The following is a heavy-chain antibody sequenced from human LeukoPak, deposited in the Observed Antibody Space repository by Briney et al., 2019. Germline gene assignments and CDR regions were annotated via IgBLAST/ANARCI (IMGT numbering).Heavy chain of an antibody. Sequence: GGSLRLSCAASGFTVSSNYMSWVRQAPGKGLEWVSAISGSGGSTYYADSVKGRFTISRGNSKNTLYLQMNSLRAEDTAVYYCAKRRTWELLDAFDIWGQGTMVTVSS. J-gene: IGHJ3*02. CDR2: ISGSGGST. CDR3: AKRRTWELLDAFDI. D-gene: IGHD1-26*01. V-gene: IGHV3-23*01. CDR1: GFTVSSNY.